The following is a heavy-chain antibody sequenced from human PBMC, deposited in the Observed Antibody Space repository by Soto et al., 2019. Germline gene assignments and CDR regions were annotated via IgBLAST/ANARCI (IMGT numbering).Heavy chain of an antibody. J-gene: IGHJ4*02. Sequence: GGSLRLSCAASGFTFSSYAMSWVRQAPGKGLEWVAVISYDGSNKYYADSVKGRFTISRDNSKNTLYLQMNSLRAEDTAVYYCARDGHYYDSSGYYPRYYFDYWGQGTLVTVSS. V-gene: IGHV3-30-3*01. CDR1: GFTFSSYA. CDR3: ARDGHYYDSSGYYPRYYFDY. D-gene: IGHD3-22*01. CDR2: ISYDGSNK.